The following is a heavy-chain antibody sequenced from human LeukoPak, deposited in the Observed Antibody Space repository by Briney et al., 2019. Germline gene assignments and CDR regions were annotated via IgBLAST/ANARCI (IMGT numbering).Heavy chain of an antibody. D-gene: IGHD2-8*01. V-gene: IGHV3-23*01. Sequence: PGGSLRLSCAASGFNFNSYTMNWVRQAPGKGLQWVANILASGSPTYYADSVKGRFITSRDNSKNTVYLQMNSLRVEDTAIYYCAKDLRPDGVDNFDHWGQGILVTVSS. CDR2: ILASGSPT. J-gene: IGHJ4*02. CDR3: AKDLRPDGVDNFDH. CDR1: GFNFNSYT.